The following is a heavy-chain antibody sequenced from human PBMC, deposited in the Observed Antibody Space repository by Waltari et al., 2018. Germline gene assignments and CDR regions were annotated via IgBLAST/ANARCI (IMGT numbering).Heavy chain of an antibody. CDR1: GFTVSTTH. D-gene: IGHD5-18*01. V-gene: IGHV3-66*02. CDR2: IYPAGST. CDR3: SRARDEDTAMVFFDH. J-gene: IGHJ4*02. Sequence: DVQLVESGGGLVHPGGSLRLSCAASGFTVSTTHMSWGRQAPGKGLEWVSIIYPAGSTYNADSVVGRFTISRDVSQNTLHLQMNNLRPEDTAVYYCSRARDEDTAMVFFDHWGQGTLVSVSS.